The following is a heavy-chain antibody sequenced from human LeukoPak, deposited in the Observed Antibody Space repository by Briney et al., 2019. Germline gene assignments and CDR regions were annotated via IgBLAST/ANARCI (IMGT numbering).Heavy chain of an antibody. CDR2: IKSKTDGGTT. D-gene: IGHD5-24*01. V-gene: IGHV3-15*01. J-gene: IGHJ4*02. CDR3: TTEMATTRDY. Sequence: RIKSKTDGGTTDYAAPVKGRFTISRDDSKNTLYLQMNSLKTEDTAVYYCTTEMATTRDYWGQGTLVTVSS.